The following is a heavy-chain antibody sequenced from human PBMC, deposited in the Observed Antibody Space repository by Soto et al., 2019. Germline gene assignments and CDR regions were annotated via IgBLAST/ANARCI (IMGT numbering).Heavy chain of an antibody. V-gene: IGHV1-18*01. CDR3: ARDGYYDYVWGSYTSDY. Sequence: GASVKVSCKASGYTFTSYGISWVRQAPGQWLEWMGWISAYNGNTNYAQKLQGRVTMTTDTSTSTAYMELRSLRSDDTAVYYCARDGYYDYVWGSYTSDYWGQGTLVTVSS. D-gene: IGHD3-16*01. J-gene: IGHJ4*02. CDR1: GYTFTSYG. CDR2: ISAYNGNT.